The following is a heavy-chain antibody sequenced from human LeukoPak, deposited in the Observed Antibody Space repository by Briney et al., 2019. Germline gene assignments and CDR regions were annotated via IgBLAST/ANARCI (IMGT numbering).Heavy chain of an antibody. CDR3: TRDRGGLRSIVVVPAASDY. D-gene: IGHD2-2*01. Sequence: ASVKVSCKASGYTFTGYYMHWVRQAPGQGLEWMGWINPNSGGTNYAQKFQGRVTMTRDTSTSTAYMELSRLRSDDTAVYYCTRDRGGLRSIVVVPAASDYWGQGTLVTVSS. CDR1: GYTFTGYY. V-gene: IGHV1-2*02. J-gene: IGHJ4*02. CDR2: INPNSGGT.